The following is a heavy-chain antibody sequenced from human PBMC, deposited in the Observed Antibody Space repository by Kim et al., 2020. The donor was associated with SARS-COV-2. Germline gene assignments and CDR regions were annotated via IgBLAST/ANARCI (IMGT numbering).Heavy chain of an antibody. CDR2: INHSGST. D-gene: IGHD6-19*01. Sequence: SETLSLTCAVYGGSFSGYYWSWIRQPPGKGLEWIGEINHSGSTNYNPSLKSRVTISVDTSKNQFSLKLSSVTAADTAVYYCARDGIAVAGSHFDYWGQGT. CDR3: ARDGIAVAGSHFDY. J-gene: IGHJ4*02. V-gene: IGHV4-34*01. CDR1: GGSFSGYY.